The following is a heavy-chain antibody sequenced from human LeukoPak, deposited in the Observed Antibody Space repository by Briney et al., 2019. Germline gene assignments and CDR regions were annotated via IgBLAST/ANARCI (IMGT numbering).Heavy chain of an antibody. Sequence: ASVKVSCKASGYTFTSYDINWVRQATGQGLEWMGWMNPNSGNTGYAQKFQGRVTMTRNTSISTAYMELSSLRSEDTAVYYCARGNVLVPAQDDNLDWFDPWGQGTLVTVSS. D-gene: IGHD2-2*01. CDR2: MNPNSGNT. CDR3: ARGNVLVPAQDDNLDWFDP. J-gene: IGHJ5*02. V-gene: IGHV1-8*01. CDR1: GYTFTSYD.